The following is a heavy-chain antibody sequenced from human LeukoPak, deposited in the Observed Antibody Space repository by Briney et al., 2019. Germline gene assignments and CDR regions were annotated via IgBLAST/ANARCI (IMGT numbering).Heavy chain of an antibody. J-gene: IGHJ5*02. CDR2: INHSGST. V-gene: IGHV4-34*01. Sequence: SETLSLTCAVYGGSFSGYYWSWIRQPPGKGLEWFGEINHSGSTNYNTSLKSRVIISVDTSKNQFSLKLSSVTAADTAVYYCARRSRFGRSGWYGGRPDAPRFWFDPWGQGTLVTVSS. D-gene: IGHD6-19*01. CDR3: ARRSRFGRSGWYGGRPDAPRFWFDP. CDR1: GGSFSGYY.